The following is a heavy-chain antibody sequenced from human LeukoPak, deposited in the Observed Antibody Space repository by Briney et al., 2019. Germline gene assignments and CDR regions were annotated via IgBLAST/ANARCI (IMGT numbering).Heavy chain of an antibody. CDR2: IFYRGST. CDR1: GDSVTGYY. V-gene: IGHV4-59*08. Sequence: SETLSLTCTVSGDSVTGYYWSWIRQPPGKGLEWIAYIFYRGSTNHNPSIGSRVTVSIDTSNNQFSLMLSSVTAADTAVYYCARHRSMFDSSGYHLDYWGQGTLVTVSS. CDR3: ARHRSMFDSSGYHLDY. D-gene: IGHD3-22*01. J-gene: IGHJ4*02.